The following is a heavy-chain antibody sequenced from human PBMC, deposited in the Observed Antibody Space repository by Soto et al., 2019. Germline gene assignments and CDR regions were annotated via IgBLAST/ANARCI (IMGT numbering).Heavy chain of an antibody. CDR1: GDSLSKSTYS. Sequence: SETMPLTCTDSGDSLSKSTYSWGWIRQPPGKGLAYIGTIYYSGKTYYSWPLESRVIMSLDTSRNQLSLRLTSVTAANTALYFCARLRPQEDGSKKGFEHWGQGTLVTVSS. V-gene: IGHV4-39*01. J-gene: IGHJ4*02. D-gene: IGHD2-15*01. CDR2: IYYSGKT. CDR3: ARLRPQEDGSKKGFEH.